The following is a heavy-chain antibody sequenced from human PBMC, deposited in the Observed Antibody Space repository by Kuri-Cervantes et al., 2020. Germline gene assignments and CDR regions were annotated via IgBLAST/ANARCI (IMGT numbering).Heavy chain of an antibody. D-gene: IGHD3-22*01. CDR1: GYTFTSYD. Sequence: ASVKVSCKASGYTFTSYDINWVRQATGQGLEWMGWMNPNSGNTGYAQKFQGRVTMTRDTSTSTVYMELGSLRSEDTAVYYCAREGGSGDQWLPGLTQNYGMDVWGQGTTVTVSS. J-gene: IGHJ6*02. V-gene: IGHV1-8*01. CDR3: AREGGSGDQWLPGLTQNYGMDV. CDR2: MNPNSGNT.